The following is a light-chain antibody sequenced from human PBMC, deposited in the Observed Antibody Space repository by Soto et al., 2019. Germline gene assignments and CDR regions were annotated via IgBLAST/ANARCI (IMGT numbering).Light chain of an antibody. CDR3: GSYTTSTAPGL. CDR2: DVS. CDR1: SSDVGGYNY. J-gene: IGLJ1*01. V-gene: IGLV2-14*01. Sequence: QSALTQPASVSGSPGQSICISCTGTSSDVGGYNYVSWYQQHPGKAPKLMIYDVSDRPSGVSNRFSGSKSGNTASLTISGLQAEDEADYYCGSYTTSTAPGLFGTGTKVTVL.